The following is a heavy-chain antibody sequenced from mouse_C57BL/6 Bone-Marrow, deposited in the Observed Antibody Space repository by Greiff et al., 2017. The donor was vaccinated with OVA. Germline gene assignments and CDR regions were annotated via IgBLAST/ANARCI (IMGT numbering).Heavy chain of an antibody. J-gene: IGHJ3*01. CDR2: ISSGGSYT. Sequence: EVQLVESGGDLVKPGGSLKLSCAASGFTFSSYGMSWVRQTPDKRLEWVATISSGGSYTYYPDSVKGRFTISRDNAKNTLYLQMSSLKSEDTAMYYCSRHGSVAYWGQGTLVTVSA. CDR1: GFTFSSYG. CDR3: SRHGSVAY. V-gene: IGHV5-6*01.